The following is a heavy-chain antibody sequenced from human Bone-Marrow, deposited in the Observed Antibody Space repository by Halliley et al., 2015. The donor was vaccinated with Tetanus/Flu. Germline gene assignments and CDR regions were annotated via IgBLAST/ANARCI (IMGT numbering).Heavy chain of an antibody. J-gene: IGHJ4*02. CDR1: RFTFSSYD. Sequence: QLVQSGGGVVQPGRSLTLSCAASRFTFSSYDMHWVRQAPGKGLEWVALISYDGSNKYYADSVKGRLTISRDNSKNTLYLQMNSLRTEDTAVYYCARKHWEWGYFDYWGQGTLVTVSS. CDR2: ISYDGSNK. D-gene: IGHD1-26*01. CDR3: ARKHWEWGYFDY. V-gene: IGHV3-30-3*01.